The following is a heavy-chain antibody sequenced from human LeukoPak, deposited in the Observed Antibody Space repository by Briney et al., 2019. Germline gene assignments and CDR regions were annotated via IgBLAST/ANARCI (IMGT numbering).Heavy chain of an antibody. D-gene: IGHD6-13*01. Sequence: PGGSLRLSCAASGFTFSSYAMHWVRQAPGKGLEWVAVISYDGSNKYYADSVKGRFTISRDNSKNTLYLQMNSLRAEDTAVYFCARDIHYSSWYENGMDVWGQGTTVTVSS. CDR3: ARDIHYSSWYENGMDV. V-gene: IGHV3-30-3*01. J-gene: IGHJ6*02. CDR1: GFTFSSYA. CDR2: ISYDGSNK.